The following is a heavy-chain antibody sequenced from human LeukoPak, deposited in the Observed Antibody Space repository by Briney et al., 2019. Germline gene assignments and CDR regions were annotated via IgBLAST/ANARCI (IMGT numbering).Heavy chain of an antibody. Sequence: PSETLSLTCAVYGGFFSGCYWSWIRQPPGKGLEWIGEINHSGSTNYNPSLKSRVTISVDTSKNQFSLKLSSVTAADTAVYYCARGPRLRLGELSLYRYFQHWGQGTLVTVSS. CDR2: INHSGST. D-gene: IGHD3-16*02. J-gene: IGHJ1*01. V-gene: IGHV4-34*01. CDR3: ARGPRLRLGELSLYRYFQH. CDR1: GGFFSGCY.